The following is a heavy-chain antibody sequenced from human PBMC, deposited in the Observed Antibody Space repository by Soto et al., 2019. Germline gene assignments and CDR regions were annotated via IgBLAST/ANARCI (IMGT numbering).Heavy chain of an antibody. CDR2: ISSSSSYT. CDR3: ARDVSRSGSYPTALDY. J-gene: IGHJ4*02. Sequence: GGSLRLSCAASGFTFSSYNMNWVRQAPGKGLEWVSFISSSSSYTYYVDAVKGRFTISRGNAKNSLYLQMNSLRAEDTAVYYCARDVSRSGSYPTALDYWGQGTLVTVSS. CDR1: GFTFSSYN. V-gene: IGHV3-21*01. D-gene: IGHD1-26*01.